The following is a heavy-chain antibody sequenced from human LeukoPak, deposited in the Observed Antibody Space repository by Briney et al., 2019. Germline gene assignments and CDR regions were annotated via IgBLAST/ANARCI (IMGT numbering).Heavy chain of an antibody. Sequence: GAAVKVSCKASGYSFTGYHIHWVRQAPGPGLEWMGWINPNSGVTNYAQKFQGRVTMTRDTSISTAYMELSRLRSDDTAVYYCARDRIISPTSYGGTDYWGQGTLVTVSS. CDR3: ARDRIISPTSYGGTDY. CDR2: INPNSGVT. V-gene: IGHV1-2*02. J-gene: IGHJ4*02. D-gene: IGHD4-23*01. CDR1: GYSFTGYH.